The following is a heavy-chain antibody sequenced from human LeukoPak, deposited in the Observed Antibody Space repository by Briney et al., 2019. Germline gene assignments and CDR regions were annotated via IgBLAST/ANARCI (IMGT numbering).Heavy chain of an antibody. CDR3: VRVWRWQLRNPIDY. D-gene: IGHD5-24*01. CDR2: INHSGST. Sequence: SETLSLTCAVYGGSFSGYYWSWIRQPPGKGLEWIGEINHSGSTNYNPSLKSRVTISVDTSKNQFSLKLSSVTAADTAVYYCVRVWRWQLRNPIDYWGQGTLVTVSS. CDR1: GGSFSGYY. V-gene: IGHV4-34*01. J-gene: IGHJ4*02.